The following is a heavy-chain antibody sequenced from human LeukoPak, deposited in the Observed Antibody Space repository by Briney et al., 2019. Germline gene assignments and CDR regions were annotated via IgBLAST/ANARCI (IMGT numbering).Heavy chain of an antibody. J-gene: IGHJ4*02. D-gene: IGHD6-13*01. CDR2: ISYDGSNK. CDR1: GFTFSSYA. V-gene: IGHV3-30-3*01. Sequence: PGGSLRLSCAASGFTFSSYAMHWGRQAPGKGLGGVAVISYDGSNKYYADSVKGRFTISRDNSKNTLYLQMNSLRAEDTAVYYCARDRPGIAAAGLDYWGQGTLVTVSS. CDR3: ARDRPGIAAAGLDY.